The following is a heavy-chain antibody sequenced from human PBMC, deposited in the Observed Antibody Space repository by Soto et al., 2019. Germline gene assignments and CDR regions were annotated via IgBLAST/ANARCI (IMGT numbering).Heavy chain of an antibody. CDR3: TRLISAAQDY. J-gene: IGHJ4*02. V-gene: IGHV3-73*01. CDR1: GFVFKDSS. D-gene: IGHD3-10*01. Sequence: EVLLVESGGGVVQPGGSLKLSCVASGFVFKDSSIHWVRQASGKGLEWVGRIRDRAYNYATAYTAWVKGRFTIARDDSTNTAYLQMNSLRTEDTDIYYCTRLISAAQDYWGQGTLVTVSS. CDR2: IRDRAYNYAT.